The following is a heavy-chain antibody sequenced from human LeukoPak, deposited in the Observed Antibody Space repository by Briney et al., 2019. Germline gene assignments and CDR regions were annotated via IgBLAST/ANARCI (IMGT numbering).Heavy chain of an antibody. D-gene: IGHD1-26*01. CDR2: INRGGTR. Sequence: PGGSLRLSCAVSGFTVSSNYMSWVRQAPGKGLEWVSVINRGGTRYYADSVKGRFTVSRDNSKNTVDLQMNSLRAEDTAVYYCARDRRGSYFSDAFDLWGQGTMVTV. CDR3: ARDRRGSYFSDAFDL. J-gene: IGHJ3*01. CDR1: GFTVSSNY. V-gene: IGHV3-53*01.